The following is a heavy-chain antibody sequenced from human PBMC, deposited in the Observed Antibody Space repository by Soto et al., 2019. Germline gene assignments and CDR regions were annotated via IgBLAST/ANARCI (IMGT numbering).Heavy chain of an antibody. V-gene: IGHV1-3*01. CDR2: INAGNGNT. Sequence: ASVKVSCKASGYTFTSYAMHWVRQAPGQRLEWMGWINAGNGNTKYSQKFQGRVTITRDTSAGTAYMELSSLRSEDTAVYYCASDKGLYYDFWSGYYSPTVGLDYWGQGTLVTVSS. CDR1: GYTFTSYA. CDR3: ASDKGLYYDFWSGYYSPTVGLDY. J-gene: IGHJ4*02. D-gene: IGHD3-3*01.